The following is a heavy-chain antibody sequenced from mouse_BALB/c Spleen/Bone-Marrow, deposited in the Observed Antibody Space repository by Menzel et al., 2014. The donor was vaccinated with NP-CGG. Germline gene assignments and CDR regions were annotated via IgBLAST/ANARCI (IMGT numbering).Heavy chain of an antibody. V-gene: IGHV1-7*01. CDR3: ARSGFDY. D-gene: IGHD4-1*01. CDR2: INPSTGYT. CDR1: DYTFTSYW. J-gene: IGHJ2*01. Sequence: QVQLQQSGAELAKPGASVKMSCKASDYTFTSYWMHWVKQRPGQGLEWIGYINPSTGYTAYNQKFKDKATLTADKSSSPPYMHLSSLTSEDSAVYYCARSGFDYWGQGTTFTGSS.